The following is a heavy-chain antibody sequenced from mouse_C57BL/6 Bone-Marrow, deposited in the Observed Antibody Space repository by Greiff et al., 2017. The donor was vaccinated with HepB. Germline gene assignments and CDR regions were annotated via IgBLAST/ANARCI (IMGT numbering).Heavy chain of an antibody. Sequence: VKLLESGAELVRPGASVKLSCKASGYTFTSYGISWVKQRTGQGLELIGEIYPRSGNTYYNEKFKGKATLTADKSSSTAYMELRSLTSEDSAVYFCARFDLFAYWGQGTLVTVSA. CDR1: GYTFTSYG. J-gene: IGHJ3*01. V-gene: IGHV1-81*01. CDR3: ARFDLFAY. CDR2: IYPRSGNT.